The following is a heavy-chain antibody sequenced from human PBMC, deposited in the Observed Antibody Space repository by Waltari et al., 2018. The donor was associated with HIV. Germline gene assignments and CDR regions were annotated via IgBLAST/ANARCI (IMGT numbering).Heavy chain of an antibody. CDR3: ASLYNYVWGSPPPFDY. Sequence: EVQLVESGGGLVQPGGSLRLSCAASGFTFSSYWMHWVRQAPGKGLVWVSRINRYGSSTNYAASVKGRFTISRDNAKNTVYLQMNSLRAEDTALYYCASLYNYVWGSPPPFDYWGQGTLVTVSS. D-gene: IGHD3-16*01. V-gene: IGHV3-74*01. CDR2: INRYGSST. J-gene: IGHJ4*02. CDR1: GFTFSSYW.